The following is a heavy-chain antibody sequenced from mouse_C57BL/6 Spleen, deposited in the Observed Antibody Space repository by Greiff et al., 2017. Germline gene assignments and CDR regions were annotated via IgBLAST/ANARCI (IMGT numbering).Heavy chain of an antibody. V-gene: IGHV1-26*01. D-gene: IGHD2-1*01. Sequence: VQLQQSGPELVKPGASVKISCKASGYTFTDYYMNWVKQSHGKSLEWIGDINPNNGGTSYNQKFKGKATLTVDKSSSTAYMELRSLTSEDSAVYYCARSGGNYKYYAMDDWGQGTSVTVSS. J-gene: IGHJ4*01. CDR3: ARSGGNYKYYAMDD. CDR2: INPNNGGT. CDR1: GYTFTDYY.